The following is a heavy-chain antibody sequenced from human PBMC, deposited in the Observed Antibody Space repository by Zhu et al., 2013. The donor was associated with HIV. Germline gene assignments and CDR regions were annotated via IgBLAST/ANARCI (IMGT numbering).Heavy chain of an antibody. CDR1: GFTFTTSA. D-gene: IGHD2-2*01. V-gene: IGHV1-58*01. CDR3: AAEVGYCSTTNCLYYYYGMDV. CDR2: IVVGSGNT. J-gene: IGHJ6*02. Sequence: QLVQSGADVKKPGASVKVSCKASGFTFTTSAVQWVRQARGQRLEWIGWIVVGSGNTNYAQKFQERVTITRDMSTSTAYMELSSLRSEDTAVYYCAAEVGYCSTTNCLYYYYGMDVWGQGTTVTVSS.